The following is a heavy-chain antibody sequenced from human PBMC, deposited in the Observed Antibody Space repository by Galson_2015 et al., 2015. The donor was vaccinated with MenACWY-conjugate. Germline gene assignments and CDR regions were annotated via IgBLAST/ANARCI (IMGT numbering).Heavy chain of an antibody. CDR3: ATYCSSPSCYAKGAY. CDR1: GFTFSRYW. V-gene: IGHV3-74*01. D-gene: IGHD2-2*01. Sequence: SLRLSCAASGFTFSRYWMHWVRQSPEKGLVWVSRINSDGSAADYADSVKGRFTISRDNAKNTLFLQMNSLRVKDTALYYCATYCSSPSCYAKGAYWGQGTLVTVPS. CDR2: INSDGSAA. J-gene: IGHJ4*02.